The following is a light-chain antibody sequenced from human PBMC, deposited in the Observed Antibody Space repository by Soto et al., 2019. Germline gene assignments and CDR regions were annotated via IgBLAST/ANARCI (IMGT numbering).Light chain of an antibody. V-gene: IGKV1-39*01. CDR1: QSIGRS. CDR2: AVS. J-gene: IGKJ2*01. CDR3: QQSFIDPRT. Sequence: DIQMTQSPSSLSASVGDRVTVTCRASQSIGRSLNWYQQNTGKAPKLLIYAVSSLQTGVPSRFSGSESGTDFSLTISGLQPEDYATYSGQQSFIDPRTFGQGTKLEIK.